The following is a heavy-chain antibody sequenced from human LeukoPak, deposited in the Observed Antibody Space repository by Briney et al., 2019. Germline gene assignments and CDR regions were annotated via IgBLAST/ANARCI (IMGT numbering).Heavy chain of an antibody. Sequence: PSGGSLRLSCAASGFTFSSYSMNWVRQAPGKGLEWVSYISRSSTTIYYADSVKGRFTISRDNAKNSLYLQMNSLRDEDTAVYYCARLDSSGYYQDAFDIWGQGTMVSVSS. CDR2: ISRSSTTI. J-gene: IGHJ3*02. D-gene: IGHD3-22*01. V-gene: IGHV3-48*02. CDR1: GFTFSSYS. CDR3: ARLDSSGYYQDAFDI.